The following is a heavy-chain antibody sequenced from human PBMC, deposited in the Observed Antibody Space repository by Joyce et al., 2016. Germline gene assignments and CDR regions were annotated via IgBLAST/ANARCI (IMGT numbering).Heavy chain of an antibody. Sequence: QVRLQESGPGLVKPSETLSLTCIVSGGSIGSSYWSWIRQPAGKGLEWIGRVSIGGERNYNPSLKGRVTMSLDTSNDQFSLRLISVTAADTAVYYCAREGRNDYNINSWGQGILVTVSS. CDR1: GGSIGSSY. CDR2: VSIGGER. V-gene: IGHV4-4*07. D-gene: IGHD5-24*01. CDR3: AREGRNDYNINS. J-gene: IGHJ4*02.